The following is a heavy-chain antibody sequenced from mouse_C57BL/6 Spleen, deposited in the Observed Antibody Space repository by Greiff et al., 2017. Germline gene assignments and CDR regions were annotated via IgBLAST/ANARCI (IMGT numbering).Heavy chain of an antibody. J-gene: IGHJ2*01. Sequence: EVKLMEPGGGLVKPGGSLKLSCAASGFTFSDYGMHWVRQAPEKGLEWVAYISSGSSTIYYADTVKGRFTISRDNAKNTLFLQMTSLRSEDTAMYYCARWSSDYFDYWGQGTTLTVSS. CDR2: ISSGSSTI. CDR3: ARWSSDYFDY. V-gene: IGHV5-17*01. CDR1: GFTFSDYG. D-gene: IGHD3-1*01.